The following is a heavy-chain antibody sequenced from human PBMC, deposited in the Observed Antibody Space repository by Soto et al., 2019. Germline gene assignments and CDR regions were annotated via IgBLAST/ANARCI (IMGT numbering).Heavy chain of an antibody. CDR2: ISYDGSNK. Sequence: GGSLRLSFAASGFTFSSYAMHWVRQAPGKGLGWVAVISYDGSNKYYADSVKGRFTISRDNSKNTLYLQMNSLRAEDTAVYYCAREMSFPGIAVAGTFGRDYGMDVWGQGTTVTVSS. D-gene: IGHD6-19*01. J-gene: IGHJ6*02. V-gene: IGHV3-30-3*01. CDR1: GFTFSSYA. CDR3: AREMSFPGIAVAGTFGRDYGMDV.